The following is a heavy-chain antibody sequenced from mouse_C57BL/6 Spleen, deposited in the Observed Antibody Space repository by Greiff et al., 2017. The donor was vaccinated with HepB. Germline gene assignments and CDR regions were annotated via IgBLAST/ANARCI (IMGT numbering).Heavy chain of an antibody. CDR2: ISYDGSN. J-gene: IGHJ1*03. Sequence: ESGPGLVKPSQSLSLTCSVTGYSITSGYYWNWIRQFPGNKLEWMGYISYDGSNNYNPSLKNRISITRDTSKNQFFLKLNSVTTEDTATYYCARDYYGSSYGGYFDVWGTGTTVTVSS. CDR1: GYSITSGYY. V-gene: IGHV3-6*01. D-gene: IGHD1-1*01. CDR3: ARDYYGSSYGGYFDV.